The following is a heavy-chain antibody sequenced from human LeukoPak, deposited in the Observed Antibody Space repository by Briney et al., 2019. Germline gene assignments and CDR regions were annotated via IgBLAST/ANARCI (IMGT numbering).Heavy chain of an antibody. Sequence: PVGSLRLSCAACGFAFSRYAMHWVRQTPGKGLEDVSTISSSGGSTYYANSVKGRFTISRDNSKNKLYLQMGSLRAEDMGVYYCACSYNYCFPFDYWAGGPGDTVSS. CDR3: ACSYNYCFPFDY. CDR1: GFAFSRYA. J-gene: IGHJ4*02. V-gene: IGHV3-64*01. CDR2: ISSSGGST. D-gene: IGHD1-1*01.